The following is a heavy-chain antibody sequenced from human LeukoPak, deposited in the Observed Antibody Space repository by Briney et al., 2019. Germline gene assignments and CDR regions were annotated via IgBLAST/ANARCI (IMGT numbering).Heavy chain of an antibody. V-gene: IGHV3-11*01. CDR3: ARDPDTSSKVDY. J-gene: IGHJ4*02. Sequence: PSETLSLTCTVSGGSISSGGYYWSWIRQTPGKGLEWVSRISRDTESVKGRFTISRDNTKNSLYLQMNSLRVDDTAVYYCARDPDTSSKVDYWGQGTLVTVSS. CDR1: GGSISSGGYY. D-gene: IGHD6-6*01. CDR2: ISR.